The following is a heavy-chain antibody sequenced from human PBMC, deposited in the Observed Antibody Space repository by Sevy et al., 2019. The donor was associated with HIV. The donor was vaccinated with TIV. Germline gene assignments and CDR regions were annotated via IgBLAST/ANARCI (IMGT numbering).Heavy chain of an antibody. CDR3: AGENAWGRGYS. J-gene: IGHJ4*02. CDR1: GGSITSLN. CDR2: IYYNGHI. D-gene: IGHD1-26*01. V-gene: IGHV4-59*08. Sequence: SETLSLTCTVSGGSITSLNWNWIRQPPGKGLEWIANIYYNGHINYNPSLKGRVTLSLDTSKNQFSLRLSSVTAADTAMYYCAGENAWGRGYSWGQGTLVTVSS.